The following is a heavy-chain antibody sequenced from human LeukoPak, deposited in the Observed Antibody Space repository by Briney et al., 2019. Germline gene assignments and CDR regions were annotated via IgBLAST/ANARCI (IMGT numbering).Heavy chain of an antibody. Sequence: PGGSLRLSCVASGFTFSNYAMSWVRQAQGGGLEWVSVISGCGGSTFYANSVKGRFTTSRDNSKNTLSLQMNSLKAEDTAVYYCAKDRGYDFSYGLDVWGLGTTVTVSS. CDR2: ISGCGGST. CDR1: GFTFSNYA. V-gene: IGHV3-23*01. CDR3: AKDRGYDFSYGLDV. D-gene: IGHD3-3*01. J-gene: IGHJ6*02.